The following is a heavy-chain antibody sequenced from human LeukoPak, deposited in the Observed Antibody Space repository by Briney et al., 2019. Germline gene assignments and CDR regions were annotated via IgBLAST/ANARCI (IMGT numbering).Heavy chain of an antibody. V-gene: IGHV4-34*01. CDR2: INHSGST. J-gene: IGHJ4*02. D-gene: IGHD3-10*01. Sequence: SETLSLTCAVYGGSFSGYYWSWIRQPPGKGLEWIGEINHSGSTNYNPSLKSRVTISVDTSKNQFSLKLSSVTAADTAVYYCARRVRKSITMVRGHFDYWGQGTLVTVSS. CDR3: ARRVRKSITMVRGHFDY. CDR1: GGSFSGYY.